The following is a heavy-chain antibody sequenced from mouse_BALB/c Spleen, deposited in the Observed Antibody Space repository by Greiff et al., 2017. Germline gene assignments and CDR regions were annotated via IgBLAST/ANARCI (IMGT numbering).Heavy chain of an antibody. J-gene: IGHJ4*01. CDR1: GYSITSGYY. D-gene: IGHD2-10*02. V-gene: IGHV3-6*02. CDR2: ISYDGSN. Sequence: ESGPGLVKPSQSLSLTCSVTGYSITSGYYWNWIRQFPGNKLEWMGYISYDGSNNYNPSLKNRISITRDTSKNQFFLKLNSVTTEDTATYYCARDPVWSYAMDYWGQGTSVTVSS. CDR3: ARDPVWSYAMDY.